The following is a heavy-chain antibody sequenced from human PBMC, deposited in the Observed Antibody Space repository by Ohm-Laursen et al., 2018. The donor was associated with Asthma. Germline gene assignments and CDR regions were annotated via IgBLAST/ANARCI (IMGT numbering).Heavy chain of an antibody. CDR2: ISTASSFI. V-gene: IGHV3-21*01. J-gene: IGHJ1*01. CDR3: ARIGPEWELPGREYSLHH. Sequence: SLRLSCAASGYTFSRYSIHWVRQIPGKGLERVASISTASSFIYYADSVRGRSTTSRDNARNSVYLQMNSLRAEDTALYYCARIGPEWELPGREYSLHHWGEGTLVTVSS. CDR1: GYTFSRYS. D-gene: IGHD1-26*01.